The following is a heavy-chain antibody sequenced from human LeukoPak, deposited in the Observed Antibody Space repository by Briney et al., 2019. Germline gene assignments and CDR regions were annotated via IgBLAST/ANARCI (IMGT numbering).Heavy chain of an antibody. CDR2: IRGDGGST. V-gene: IGHV3-64*04. J-gene: IGHJ4*02. Sequence: GGSLRLSCSASGFTFSNYVMHWVRQAPGMGLEYTSVIRGDGGSTYYADSVKGRFTISRDNSKNTLYLQMNSLRAEDTAVYYCAKESNGRSGNYDYVWGSYTPDYWGQGTLVTVSS. D-gene: IGHD3-16*01. CDR1: GFTFSNYV. CDR3: AKESNGRSGNYDYVWGSYTPDY.